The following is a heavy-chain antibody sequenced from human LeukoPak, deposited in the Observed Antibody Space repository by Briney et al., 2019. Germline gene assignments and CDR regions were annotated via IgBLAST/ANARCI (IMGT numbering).Heavy chain of an antibody. CDR3: ARELTGTTQGNYFDY. D-gene: IGHD1-7*01. CDR1: GGTFSRHA. J-gene: IGHJ4*02. V-gene: IGHV1-2*02. Sequence: GASVKVSCKNSGGTFSRHAFSWVRQAPGQGLEWMGWINPNSGGTNYAQKFQGRVTMTRDTSISTAYMELSRLRSDDTAVYYCARELTGTTQGNYFDYWGQGTLVTVSS. CDR2: INPNSGGT.